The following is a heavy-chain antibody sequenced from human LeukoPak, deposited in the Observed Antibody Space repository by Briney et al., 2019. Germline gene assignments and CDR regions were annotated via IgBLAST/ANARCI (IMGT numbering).Heavy chain of an antibody. Sequence: GSLRLSCAASGFTFSNYDMHWVRQAPGKGLEWVASIRYDGSNKYYADSRKGQFTLSRDNSKNPLYLQMNILRAEDTAVYYCAKDQRAHFGALIYSYMDVWGEGSTVTVSS. CDR3: AKDQRAHFGALIYSYMDV. V-gene: IGHV3-30*02. J-gene: IGHJ6*03. CDR1: GFTFSNYD. D-gene: IGHD3-3*01. CDR2: IRYDGSNK.